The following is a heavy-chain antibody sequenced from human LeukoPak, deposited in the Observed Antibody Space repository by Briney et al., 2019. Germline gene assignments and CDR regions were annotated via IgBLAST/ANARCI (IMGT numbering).Heavy chain of an antibody. D-gene: IGHD5-18*01. CDR1: GFTFSSYS. CDR3: AASTKHTAMVDY. J-gene: IGHJ4*02. Sequence: GGSLILSCAASGFTFSSYSMNWVRQAPGKGLEWVSSIGSSSYIYYADSVKGRFTISRDNAKNSLYLQMNSLRAEDTAVYYCAASTKHTAMVDYWGQGTLVTVSS. CDR2: IGSSSYI. V-gene: IGHV3-21*01.